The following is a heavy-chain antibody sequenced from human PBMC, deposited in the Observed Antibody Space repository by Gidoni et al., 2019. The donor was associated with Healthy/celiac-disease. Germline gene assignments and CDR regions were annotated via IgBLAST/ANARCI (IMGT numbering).Heavy chain of an antibody. D-gene: IGHD5-18*01. V-gene: IGHV3-48*01. CDR3: ARAEGYRYFDY. CDR1: GFTFSSYS. Sequence: EVQLVESGGGLVQPGGSLRLSCAASGFTFSSYSMNWVRQVPGKGLEWVSYISSSSSTIYYADSVKGRFTISRDNAKNSLYLQMNSLRAEDTAVYYCARAEGYRYFDYWGQGTLVTVSS. CDR2: ISSSSSTI. J-gene: IGHJ4*02.